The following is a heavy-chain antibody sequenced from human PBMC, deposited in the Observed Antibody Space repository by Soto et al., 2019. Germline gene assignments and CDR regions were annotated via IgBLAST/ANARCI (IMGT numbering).Heavy chain of an antibody. CDR1: GESFSGYY. CDR2: INHSGST. Sequence: QVQLQQWGAGLLKSSETLSLTCAVYGESFSGYYWSWIRQPPGKGLEWIGEINHSGSTNYNPSLKSRVTISVDTSKNQFSLKLSSVTAADTAVYYCARADSSSWTRFDYWGQGTLVTVSS. V-gene: IGHV4-34*01. D-gene: IGHD6-13*01. J-gene: IGHJ4*02. CDR3: ARADSSSWTRFDY.